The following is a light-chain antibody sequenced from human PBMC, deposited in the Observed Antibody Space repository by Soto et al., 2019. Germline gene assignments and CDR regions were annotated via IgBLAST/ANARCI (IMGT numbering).Light chain of an antibody. CDR2: GNN. CDR1: SSNIGAGYD. Sequence: QPVLTQPPSVSGAPGQRVTISCTGSSSNIGAGYDVHWYQHLPGTAPKLLVHGNNDRPSGVPDRFSASKSDTSASLAITGLQVEDEADYYCQSFDSRLSGWVFGGGTKRTVL. CDR3: QSFDSRLSGWV. J-gene: IGLJ2*01. V-gene: IGLV1-40*01.